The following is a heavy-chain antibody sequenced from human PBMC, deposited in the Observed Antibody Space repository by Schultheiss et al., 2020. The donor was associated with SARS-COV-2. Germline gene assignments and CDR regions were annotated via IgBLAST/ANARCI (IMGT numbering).Heavy chain of an antibody. Sequence: GGSLRLSCAASGFTFSSYEMNWVRQAPGKGLEWVALASYDGSNKYYADSVKGRFTISRDNAKNSLHLQMNSLSDEDTAVYYCARENGNDASDVWGQGIMVTVSS. CDR1: GFTFSSYE. V-gene: IGHV3-30*07. CDR2: ASYDGSNK. D-gene: IGHD1-1*01. CDR3: ARENGNDASDV. J-gene: IGHJ3*01.